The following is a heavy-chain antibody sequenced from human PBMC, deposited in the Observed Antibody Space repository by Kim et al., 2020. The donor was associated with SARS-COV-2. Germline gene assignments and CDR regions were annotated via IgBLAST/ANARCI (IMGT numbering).Heavy chain of an antibody. V-gene: IGHV3-21*01. Sequence: GGSLRLSCAASGFTFSSYSMNWVRQAPGKGLEWVSSISSSSSNIYYADSVKGRFTISRDNAKNSLYLQMNSLRAEDAAVYYCAREEGITMVRGVPLDSLDIWGQGTMVTVSS. D-gene: IGHD3-10*01. CDR1: GFTFSSYS. J-gene: IGHJ3*02. CDR2: ISSSSSNI. CDR3: AREEGITMVRGVPLDSLDI.